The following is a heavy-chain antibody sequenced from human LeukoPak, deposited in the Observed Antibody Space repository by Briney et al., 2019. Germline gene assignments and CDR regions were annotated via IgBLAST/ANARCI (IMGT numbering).Heavy chain of an antibody. Sequence: PGRSLSLSCAASGFPFDDYAMHWVRQAPGKGLEWVSGISWNSGSIGYADSVKGRFTISRDNAKNSLYLQMNSLRAEDMALYYCAKGIAVALPFFDYWGQGTLVTVSS. J-gene: IGHJ4*02. D-gene: IGHD6-19*01. CDR1: GFPFDDYA. V-gene: IGHV3-9*03. CDR2: ISWNSGSI. CDR3: AKGIAVALPFFDY.